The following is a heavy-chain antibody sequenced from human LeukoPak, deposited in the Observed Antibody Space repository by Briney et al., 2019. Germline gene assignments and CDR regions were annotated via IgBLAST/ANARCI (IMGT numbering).Heavy chain of an antibody. CDR3: VKEHVDRAFTRSFEI. Sequence: PEGSLRLSCAASGFSFSTNPMSWVRQAPGKGLEWVSAISPDKTYYADSVKGRLTISRDNYKNTVDLQFNSPRAEDTAKYYCVKEHVDRAFTRSFEIWGQGTVVTVSS. J-gene: IGHJ3*02. CDR2: ISPDKT. CDR1: GFSFSTNP. V-gene: IGHV3-23*01. D-gene: IGHD3-10*01.